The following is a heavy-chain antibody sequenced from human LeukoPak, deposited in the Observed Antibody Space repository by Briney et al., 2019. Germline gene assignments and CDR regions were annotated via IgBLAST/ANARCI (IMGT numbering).Heavy chain of an antibody. CDR2: ISSSSGNI. CDR1: GFTFSSYS. J-gene: IGHJ4*02. V-gene: IGHV3-21*01. Sequence: KTGGSLRLSCAASGFTFSSYSMSWVRQAPGKGLEWVSTISSSSGNIYYADSVKGRFTISRDNAKNSLYLRMNSVRAEDTAAYYCAREGTGTIVARGGYWGQGTLVTVSS. D-gene: IGHD1-1*01. CDR3: AREGTGTIVARGGY.